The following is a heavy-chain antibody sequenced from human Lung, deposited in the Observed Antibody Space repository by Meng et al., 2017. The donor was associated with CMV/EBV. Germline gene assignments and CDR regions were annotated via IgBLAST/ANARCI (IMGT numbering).Heavy chain of an antibody. J-gene: IGHJ4*02. D-gene: IGHD1-26*01. Sequence: QAQVVQREGEVKRLGASVKASCKASGYTFTNYGITWVRQAPGQGLEWMGWISAYNGNTNYAQTLRGRLTMTTDTSTSTAYMELRSLRSDDTAVYYCARVEVGITSGDYWGQGTLVTGSS. CDR1: GYTFTNYG. V-gene: IGHV1-18*01. CDR3: ARVEVGITSGDY. CDR2: ISAYNGNT.